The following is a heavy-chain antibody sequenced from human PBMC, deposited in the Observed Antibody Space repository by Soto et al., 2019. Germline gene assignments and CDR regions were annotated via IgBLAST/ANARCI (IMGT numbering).Heavy chain of an antibody. J-gene: IGHJ4*02. V-gene: IGHV1-24*01. CDR1: GYTLTELS. CDR2: FDPEDGET. D-gene: IGHD3-22*01. Sequence: ASVKVSCKVSGYTLTELSMHWVRQAPGKGLEWMGGFDPEDGETIYAQKFQGRVTMTEDTSTDTAYMELSSLRSDDTAVYYCARDQHVWIDYYDSSGYYYFDYWGQGTLVTVSS. CDR3: ARDQHVWIDYYDSSGYYYFDY.